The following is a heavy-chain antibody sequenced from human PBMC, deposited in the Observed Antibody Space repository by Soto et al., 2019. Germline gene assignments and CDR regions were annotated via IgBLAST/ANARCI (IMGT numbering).Heavy chain of an antibody. J-gene: IGHJ6*02. D-gene: IGHD3-10*02. V-gene: IGHV3-48*01. Sequence: EVQLVESGGGLVQPGGSLRLSYGASRFTFSSYNMHWVRQAPGKGPEWISYISSSSSTKYYADSVKGRFTISRDNAKNSLYLQMNSLRVEDTAVYYCAMFGELSSSYYYGMDVWGQGTTVTVSS. CDR3: AMFGELSSSYYYGMDV. CDR2: ISSSSSTK. CDR1: RFTFSSYN.